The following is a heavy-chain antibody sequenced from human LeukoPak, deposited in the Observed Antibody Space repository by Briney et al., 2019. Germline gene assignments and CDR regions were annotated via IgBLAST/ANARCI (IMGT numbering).Heavy chain of an antibody. Sequence: SETLSLTCTVSGGSISSYYWSWIRHPPGKGLELIGYIYYSGSTNYNPSLKSRVTISVDTSKNQFSLKLSSVTAADTAVYYCARAGAGHSSSWYRGGTFDYWGQGTLVTVSS. D-gene: IGHD6-13*01. V-gene: IGHV4-59*01. J-gene: IGHJ4*02. CDR1: GGSISSYY. CDR3: ARAGAGHSSSWYRGGTFDY. CDR2: IYYSGST.